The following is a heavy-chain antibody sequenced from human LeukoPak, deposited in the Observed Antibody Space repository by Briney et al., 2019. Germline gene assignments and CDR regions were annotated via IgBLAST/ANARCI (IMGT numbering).Heavy chain of an antibody. CDR3: AREEVTIDSSSWSAFDY. CDR1: GYTFTSYG. J-gene: IGHJ4*02. D-gene: IGHD6-13*01. CDR2: ISAYNGNT. Sequence: ASVKVSCKASGYTFTSYGISWVRQAPGQGLEWMGWISAYNGNTNYAQKFQGRVTMTRDTSISTAYMELSRLRSDDTAVYYCAREEVTIDSSSWSAFDYWGQGTLVTVSS. V-gene: IGHV1-18*01.